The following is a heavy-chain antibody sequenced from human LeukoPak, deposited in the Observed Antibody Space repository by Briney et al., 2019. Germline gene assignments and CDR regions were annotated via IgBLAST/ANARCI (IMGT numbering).Heavy chain of an antibody. V-gene: IGHV3-23*01. CDR2: ISGSGGST. CDR1: GFTFSSYA. Sequence: GGSLRLSCATSGFTFSSYAVSWVRQAPGKGLEWVSTISGSGGSTYYADSVKGRFTISRDNSKNTPYLQMNSLRAEDTAVYYCAKILYSARYFDSWGQGTLVTVSS. D-gene: IGHD3-10*02. CDR3: AKILYSARYFDS. J-gene: IGHJ4*02.